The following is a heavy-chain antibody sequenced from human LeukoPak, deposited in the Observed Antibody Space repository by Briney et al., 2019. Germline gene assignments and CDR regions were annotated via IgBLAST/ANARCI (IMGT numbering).Heavy chain of an antibody. CDR2: IYHSGST. J-gene: IGHJ4*02. Sequence: SETLSLTCTVSGYSISSGYYWGWIRQPPGKGLEWIGSIYHSGSTYYNPSLKSRVTISVDTSKNQFSLKLSSVTAADTAVYYCARAKGRLRFLEWPRPRGYYLDYWGQGTLVTVSS. D-gene: IGHD3-3*01. CDR3: ARAKGRLRFLEWPRPRGYYLDY. CDR1: GYSISSGYY. V-gene: IGHV4-38-2*02.